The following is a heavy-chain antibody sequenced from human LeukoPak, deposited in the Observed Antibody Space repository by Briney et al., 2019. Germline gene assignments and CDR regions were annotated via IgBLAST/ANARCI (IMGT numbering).Heavy chain of an antibody. CDR1: GGSISSGYY. V-gene: IGHV4-38-2*02. D-gene: IGHD6-13*01. CDR2: IYHSGST. CDR3: ARASSSWYVGYFDY. J-gene: IGHJ4*02. Sequence: SETLSLTCTVSGGSISSGYYWGWIRQPPGKGLEWIGSIYHSGSTYYNPSLKSRVTISVDTSKNQFSLKLSSVTAADTAVYYCARASSSWYVGYFDYWGQGTLVTVSS.